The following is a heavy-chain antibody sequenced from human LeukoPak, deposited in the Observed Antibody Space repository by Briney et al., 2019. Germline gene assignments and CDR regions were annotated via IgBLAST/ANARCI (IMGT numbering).Heavy chain of an antibody. D-gene: IGHD2/OR15-2a*01. CDR1: GFTFSSYE. J-gene: IGHJ4*02. CDR3: GRAFHGGTYYDDY. Sequence: GGSLRLSCAASGFTFSSYEMNWVRQAPGKGLEWVSYISSSGTSIYYADSVKGRFTISRDNAKNSLYLQMNSLKTDDTAVYYCGRAFHGGTYYDDYWGQGTLVTVSS. V-gene: IGHV3-48*03. CDR2: ISSSGTSI.